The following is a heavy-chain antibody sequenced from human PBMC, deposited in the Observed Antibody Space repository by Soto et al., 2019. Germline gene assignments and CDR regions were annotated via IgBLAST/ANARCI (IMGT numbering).Heavy chain of an antibody. CDR3: ARGQQRGHYGMDV. Sequence: SSETLSLTCTVSGGSISSGGYYWSWIRQHPGKGLEWIGYIYYSGSTYYNPSLKSRVTISVDTSKNQFSLKLSSVTAADTAVYYCARGQQRGHYGMDVWGQGTTVTVSS. J-gene: IGHJ6*02. D-gene: IGHD1-1*01. CDR1: GGSISSGGYY. CDR2: IYYSGST. V-gene: IGHV4-31*03.